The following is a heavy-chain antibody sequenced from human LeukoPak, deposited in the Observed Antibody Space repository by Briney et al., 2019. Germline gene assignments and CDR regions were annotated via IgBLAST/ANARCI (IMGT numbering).Heavy chain of an antibody. Sequence: SETLSLTCTVSGYSISSGYYWGWIRQPPGKGLEWIGSIYHSGSTYYNPPLKSRVTISVDTSKNQFSLKLSSVTAADTAVYYCARSATRFVDTAMVSFDYWGQGTLVTVSS. V-gene: IGHV4-38-2*02. J-gene: IGHJ4*02. D-gene: IGHD5-18*01. CDR3: ARSATRFVDTAMVSFDY. CDR2: IYHSGST. CDR1: GYSISSGYY.